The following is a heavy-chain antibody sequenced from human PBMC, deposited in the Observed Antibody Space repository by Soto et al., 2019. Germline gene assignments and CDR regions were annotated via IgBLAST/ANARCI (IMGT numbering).Heavy chain of an antibody. V-gene: IGHV3-48*02. D-gene: IGHD5-18*01. CDR2: ISSSSSTI. J-gene: IGHJ4*02. CDR1: GFTFSSYG. CDR3: ARKDGYSYGCHY. Sequence: GGSLRLSSAASGFTFSSYGMNWVRQAPGKGLEWVSYISSSSSTIYYADSVKGRFTISRDNAKNSLYLQMNSLRDEDTAVYYCARKDGYSYGCHYWGQGTLVTVSS.